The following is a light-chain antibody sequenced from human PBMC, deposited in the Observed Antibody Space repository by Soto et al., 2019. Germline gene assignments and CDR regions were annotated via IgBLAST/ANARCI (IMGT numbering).Light chain of an antibody. V-gene: IGLV1-51*02. CDR1: NSNIGNNY. J-gene: IGLJ2*01. CDR2: ENN. Sequence: QSVLTQPPSVSAAPGQKVTISCSGSNSNIGNNYISWYQQLPGTAPKLLIYENNKRPSGIPDRFSGSKSGTSGTLGITGLQLGDEADYYCAAWDSSLSAVLFGGGTKLTVL. CDR3: AAWDSSLSAVL.